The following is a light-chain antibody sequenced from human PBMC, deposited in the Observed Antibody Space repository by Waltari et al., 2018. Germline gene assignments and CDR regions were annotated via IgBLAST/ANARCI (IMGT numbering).Light chain of an antibody. Sequence: EIVLTQSPGTLSLSPGERATLSCRASQSISKYLAWYQQKPGQAPRLLIYHASSRAAGIPDSFSGSGSGTDFSLSISRPGPEDFAVYYCQHYESLPVTFGQGTKVEIK. V-gene: IGKV3-20*01. CDR3: QHYESLPVT. J-gene: IGKJ1*01. CDR1: QSISKY. CDR2: HAS.